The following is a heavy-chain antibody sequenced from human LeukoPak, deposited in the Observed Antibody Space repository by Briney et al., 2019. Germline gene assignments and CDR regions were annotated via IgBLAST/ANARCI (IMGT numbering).Heavy chain of an antibody. CDR2: INPNSGGT. D-gene: IGHD3-3*01. CDR1: GYTFTSYY. V-gene: IGHV1-2*04. CDR3: ARVRLLDYDFWSGYYMRPHYYGMDV. Sequence: ASVKVSCQASGYTFTSYYMHWVRQAPGQGLEWMGWINPNSGGTNYAQKFQGWVTMTRDTSISTAYMELRSLRSDDTAVYYCARVRLLDYDFWSGYYMRPHYYGMDVWGQGTTVTVSS. J-gene: IGHJ6*02.